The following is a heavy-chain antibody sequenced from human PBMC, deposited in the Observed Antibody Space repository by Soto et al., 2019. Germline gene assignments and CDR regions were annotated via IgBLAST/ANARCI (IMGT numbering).Heavy chain of an antibody. V-gene: IGHV2-5*02. D-gene: IGHD2-8*01. Sequence: QITLQESGPTMVKPTQTLTLTCTFSGFSLSTAAVGVGWIRQPPGKALEWLAVIYWDDDQRYSPSLENRLTXTXXPPKIQVVLTMTNMDPVDTATYYCAHSRAYGWFDPWGQGTLVTVSS. CDR3: AHSRAYGWFDP. CDR1: GFSLSTAAVG. J-gene: IGHJ5*02. CDR2: IYWDDDQ.